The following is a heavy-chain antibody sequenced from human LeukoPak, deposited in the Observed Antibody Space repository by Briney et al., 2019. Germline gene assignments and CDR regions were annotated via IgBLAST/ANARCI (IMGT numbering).Heavy chain of an antibody. Sequence: PGRSLRLSCAASGFTFSSYGMHWVRQAPGKGLEWVAVISYDGSNKYYADSVKGRFTTSRDNSKNTLYLQMNSLRAEDTAVYCCATTGYWGQGTLVTVSS. V-gene: IGHV3-30*03. CDR3: ATTGY. J-gene: IGHJ4*02. CDR2: ISYDGSNK. CDR1: GFTFSSYG. D-gene: IGHD1-1*01.